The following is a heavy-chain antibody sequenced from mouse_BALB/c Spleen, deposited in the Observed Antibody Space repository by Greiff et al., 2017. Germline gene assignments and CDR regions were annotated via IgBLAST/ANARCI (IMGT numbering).Heavy chain of an antibody. CDR2: ISSGGST. V-gene: IGHV5-6-5*01. J-gene: IGHJ1*01. Sequence: EVQGVESGGGLVKPGGSLKLSCAASGFTFSSYAMSWVRQTPEKRLEWVASISSGGSTYYPDSVKGRFTISRDNARNILYLQMSSLRSEDTAMYYCARGGSYDGDFDWYFDVWGAGTTVTVSS. CDR1: GFTFSSYA. CDR3: ARGGSYDGDFDWYFDV. D-gene: IGHD2-3*01.